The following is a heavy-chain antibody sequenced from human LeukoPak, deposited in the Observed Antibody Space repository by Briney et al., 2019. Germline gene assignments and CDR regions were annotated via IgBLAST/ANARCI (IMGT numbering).Heavy chain of an antibody. CDR2: IYTTGST. V-gene: IGHV4-4*07. CDR1: GGSINSYY. D-gene: IGHD3-22*01. Sequence: SETLSLTCTVSGGSINSYYWSWLRQPAARGLEGIGRIYTTGSTNYNPSLKSRATMSVDTSKNQFSLKLSSVTAADTAVYYCARDPLHFYDSVGSSFDFWGQGTLVTVSS. CDR3: ARDPLHFYDSVGSSFDF. J-gene: IGHJ4*02.